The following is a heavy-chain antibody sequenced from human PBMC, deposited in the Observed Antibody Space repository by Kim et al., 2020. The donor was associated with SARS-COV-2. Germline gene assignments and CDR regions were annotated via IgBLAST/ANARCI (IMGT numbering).Heavy chain of an antibody. D-gene: IGHD6-13*01. Sequence: GGSLRLSCAASGFTFSDYYMSWIRQAPGKGLEWVSYISSSGSTIYYADSVKGRFTISRDNAKNSLYLQMNSLRAEDTAVYYCAREGWEQLPKMGAFDIWGQVTMVTVSS. V-gene: IGHV3-11*01. CDR3: AREGWEQLPKMGAFDI. J-gene: IGHJ3*02. CDR1: GFTFSDYY. CDR2: ISSSGSTI.